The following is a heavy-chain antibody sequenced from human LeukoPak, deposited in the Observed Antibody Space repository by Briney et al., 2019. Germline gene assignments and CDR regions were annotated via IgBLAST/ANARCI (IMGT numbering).Heavy chain of an antibody. CDR3: AKDPGYQVVYCFDY. CDR1: GFTFSSYS. CDR2: ISGSGGST. D-gene: IGHD2-2*01. V-gene: IGHV3-23*01. Sequence: PGGSLRLSCAASGFTFSSYSMSWVRQAPGKGPEWVSGISGSGGSTDYADSVKGRFAISRDNSKNTLYLQMNSLRVEDTAVYYCAKDPGYQVVYCFDYWGQGTLVSVSS. J-gene: IGHJ4*02.